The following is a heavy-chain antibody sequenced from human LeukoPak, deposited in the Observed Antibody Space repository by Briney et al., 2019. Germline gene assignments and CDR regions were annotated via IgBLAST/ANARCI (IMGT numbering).Heavy chain of an antibody. J-gene: IGHJ4*02. CDR1: GFTFSTSW. V-gene: IGHV3-74*01. CDR3: ARAGSYYFDY. Sequence: PGGSLRLSCAASGFTFSTSWVHWVRQAPGEGLVWVSRMNGDGTTIDYADSVKGRFTISRDNAKNTLYLQMNSLRAEDTAVYYCARAGSYYFDYWGQGTLVTVPS. D-gene: IGHD6-19*01. CDR2: MNGDGTTI.